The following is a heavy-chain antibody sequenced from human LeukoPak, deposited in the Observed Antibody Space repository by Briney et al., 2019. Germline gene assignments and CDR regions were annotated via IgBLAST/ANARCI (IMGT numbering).Heavy chain of an antibody. CDR3: AKDFGAGGTTMVLDY. CDR2: ISTGGGGT. Sequence: PGGSLRLSCAASXXXXSNNAMSWVRXAPXXXXXXXXTISTGGGGTYYADSVKGRFTISRDTSKNTLYLQMSSLRAEDTAVYYCAKDFGAGGTTMVLDYWGQGTLVTVSS. J-gene: IGHJ4*02. D-gene: IGHD5-18*01. V-gene: IGHV3-23*01. CDR1: XXXXSNNA.